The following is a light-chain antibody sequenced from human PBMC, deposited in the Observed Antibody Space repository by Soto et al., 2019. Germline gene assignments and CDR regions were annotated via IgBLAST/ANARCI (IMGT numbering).Light chain of an antibody. J-gene: IGKJ4*01. Sequence: EIVLTQSPGTLSLSPGERATLSCRASQTVSSRFLAGYQQKPGQAPRLLIYGALSRATGIPDRFSGSGSWTDFSITISRLEPEDFALYYCQQYATSPLTFGGGTKVEIK. CDR3: QQYATSPLT. V-gene: IGKV3-20*01. CDR1: QTVSSRF. CDR2: GAL.